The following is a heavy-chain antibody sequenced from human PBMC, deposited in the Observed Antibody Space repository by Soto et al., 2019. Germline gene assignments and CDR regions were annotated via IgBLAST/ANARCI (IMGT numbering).Heavy chain of an antibody. Sequence: EVQLVESGGGLIQPGGSLRLSCAVSGFTVSNNYMSWVRQAPGKGLEGVSVIYSGGYTAYGDSVKGRFTISRDNSKNTIYLQMNSLRAQAGGVFYWGTRGGGGGYWGQGTLVTVSS. CDR3: GTRGGGGGY. V-gene: IGHV3-53*01. CDR1: GFTVSNNY. J-gene: IGHJ4*02. D-gene: IGHD3-10*01. CDR2: IYSGGYT.